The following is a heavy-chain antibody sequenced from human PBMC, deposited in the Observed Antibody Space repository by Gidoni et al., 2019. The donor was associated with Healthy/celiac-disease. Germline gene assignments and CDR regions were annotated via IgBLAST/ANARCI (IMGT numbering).Heavy chain of an antibody. Sequence: EVQLVQSGAEVTKPGEALKISCKGSGYSFTSYWIGWVRQMPGKGLEWMGIIYPGDSDTRYSPSFQGQVTISADKSISTAYLQWSSLKASDTAMYYCARLDYYDSSGLFGDFDYWGQGTLVTVSS. D-gene: IGHD3-22*01. J-gene: IGHJ4*02. CDR1: GYSFTSYW. V-gene: IGHV5-51*01. CDR2: IYPGDSDT. CDR3: ARLDYYDSSGLFGDFDY.